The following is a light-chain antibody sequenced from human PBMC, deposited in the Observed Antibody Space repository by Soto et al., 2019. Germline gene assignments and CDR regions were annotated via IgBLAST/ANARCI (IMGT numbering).Light chain of an antibody. CDR1: HSDFWSYNV. Sequence: LTQPAPVSWSPGQAINNSLPRTHSDFWSYNVASWYQQHPGKVTKLMIYEVSKRPSGVSNRFSGSKSGNTASLTISGLQAEDEADYYCCSYARSSPSLYFFGTGTKVTVL. V-gene: IGLV2-23*02. J-gene: IGLJ1*01. CDR3: CSYARSSPSLYF. CDR2: EVS.